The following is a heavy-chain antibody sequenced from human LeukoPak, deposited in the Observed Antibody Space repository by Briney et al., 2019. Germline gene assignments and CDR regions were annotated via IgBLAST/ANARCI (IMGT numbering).Heavy chain of an antibody. Sequence: PSETLSLTCTVSGGSISSYYWSWIRQPPGKGLEWIGYIYYSGTPNYNPTLKSRVTMSVDTSKNQFSLKLSSVTAADTAVYYCARLAGGNQPFDYWGQGTLVTVSS. CDR2: IYYSGTP. V-gene: IGHV4-59*12. CDR3: ARLAGGNQPFDY. D-gene: IGHD4-23*01. J-gene: IGHJ4*02. CDR1: GGSISSYY.